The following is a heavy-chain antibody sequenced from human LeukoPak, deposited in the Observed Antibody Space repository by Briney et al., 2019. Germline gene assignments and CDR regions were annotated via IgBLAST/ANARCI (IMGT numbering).Heavy chain of an antibody. CDR1: GGSISSYY. V-gene: IGHV4-4*07. CDR3: ARDHQGLVVPAANKGHYYYYMDV. CDR2: IYTSGST. Sequence: SETLSLTCTVSGGSISSYYWSWIRQPAGKGLEWIGRIYTSGSTNYNPSLKSRVTMSVDTSKNQFSLKLSSVTAADTAVYYCARDHQGLVVPAANKGHYYYYMDVWGKGTTVTVSS. D-gene: IGHD2-2*01. J-gene: IGHJ6*03.